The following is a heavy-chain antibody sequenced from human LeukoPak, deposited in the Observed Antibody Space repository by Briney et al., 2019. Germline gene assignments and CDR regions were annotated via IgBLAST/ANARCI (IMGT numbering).Heavy chain of an antibody. CDR1: GFTFSNYA. Sequence: GSLRLSCVASGFTFSNYAMSWVRQAPGKGLELVSGIYGSDDKTVYGDAVKGRFTISRDNSKNTLYLQMNSLRADDTAVYSCAKTQGYYDAWGQGALVTVSS. J-gene: IGHJ5*02. CDR3: AKTQGYYDA. CDR2: IYGSDDKT. D-gene: IGHD2-15*01. V-gene: IGHV3-23*01.